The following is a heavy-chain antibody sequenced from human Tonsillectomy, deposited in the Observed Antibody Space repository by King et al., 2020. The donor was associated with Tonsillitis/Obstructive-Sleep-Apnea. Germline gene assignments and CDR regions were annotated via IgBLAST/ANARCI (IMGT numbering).Heavy chain of an antibody. V-gene: IGHV5-51*01. CDR3: ARRTASPGIAVAGNFDY. D-gene: IGHD6-19*01. Sequence: QLVQSGAEVKKPGESLKISCKGSGYSFTSFWIAWVRQMPVKGLEWMGIIYPGDSHTRYSPSFQGQVTISADKSISTAYLQWSSLKASDTAIYYCARRTASPGIAVAGNFDYWGQGTLVTVSS. CDR2: IYPGDSHT. CDR1: GYSFTSFW. J-gene: IGHJ4*02.